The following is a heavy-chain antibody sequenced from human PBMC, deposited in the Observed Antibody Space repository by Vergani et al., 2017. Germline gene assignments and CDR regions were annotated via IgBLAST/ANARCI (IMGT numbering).Heavy chain of an antibody. D-gene: IGHD3-3*01. CDR3: ARLSCSRDFWSGYLPRYYYYGMDV. Sequence: QVQLQQWGAGLLKPSETLSLTCAVYGGSFSGYYWGWIRQPPGKGLEWIGSIYYSGSTYYNPSLKSRVTISVDTSKNQFSLKLSSVTAADTAVYYCARLSCSRDFWSGYLPRYYYYGMDVWGQGTTVTVSS. V-gene: IGHV4-34*01. J-gene: IGHJ6*02. CDR1: GGSFSGYY. CDR2: IYYSGST.